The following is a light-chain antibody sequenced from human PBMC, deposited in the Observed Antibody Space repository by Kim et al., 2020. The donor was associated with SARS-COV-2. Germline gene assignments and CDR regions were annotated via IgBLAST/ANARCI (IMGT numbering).Light chain of an antibody. Sequence: GQKVTLPCSGSSSNIGNNYVSWYQQLPGTAPKLLIYDNNKRPSGIPDRFSGSKSGTSATLGITGLQTGDEADYYCGTWDSSLSAYVFGTGTKVTVL. CDR3: GTWDSSLSAYV. V-gene: IGLV1-51*01. CDR1: SSNIGNNY. CDR2: DNN. J-gene: IGLJ1*01.